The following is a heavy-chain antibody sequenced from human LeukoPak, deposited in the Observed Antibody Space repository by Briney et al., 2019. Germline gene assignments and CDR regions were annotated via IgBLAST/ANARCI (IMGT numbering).Heavy chain of an antibody. CDR2: ISAYNGNT. CDR3: ARVVPAAFLDY. CDR1: GYTFTSYG. V-gene: IGHV1-18*01. Sequence: ASVKVSCKASGYTFTSYGISWVRQAPGQGLEWMGWISAYNGNTNYAQKLQGRVTMTTDTSTSTAYMELRGLRSDDTAVYYCARVVPAAFLDYWGQETLVTVSS. J-gene: IGHJ4*02. D-gene: IGHD2-2*01.